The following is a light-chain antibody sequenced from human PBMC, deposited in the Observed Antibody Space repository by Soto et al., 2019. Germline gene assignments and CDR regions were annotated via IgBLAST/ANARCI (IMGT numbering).Light chain of an antibody. CDR1: QSLLHSNGYNY. Sequence: EIVMTQSPLSLPVTPGEPASISCKSSQSLLHSNGYNYLDWYLQKPGQSPQLLIYLASNRASGVPDRFSGSGSGTDFTLKISRVEAEDVGVYHCMQALQTHMYTFGQGTKLEIK. V-gene: IGKV2-28*01. CDR3: MQALQTHMYT. CDR2: LAS. J-gene: IGKJ2*01.